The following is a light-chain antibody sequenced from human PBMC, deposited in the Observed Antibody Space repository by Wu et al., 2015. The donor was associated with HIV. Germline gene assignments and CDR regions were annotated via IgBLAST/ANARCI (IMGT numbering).Light chain of an antibody. Sequence: DIQMTQSPSSLSASVGDRVTITCRASQSISSYLNWYQQKPGKAPKLLIYAASSLQSGVPSRFSGSGSGTDFTLTISNLQPEDFATYYCQQSYSTLWTFGQGTKVEIK. V-gene: IGKV1-39*01. J-gene: IGKJ1*01. CDR1: QSISSY. CDR3: QQSYSTLWT. CDR2: AAS.